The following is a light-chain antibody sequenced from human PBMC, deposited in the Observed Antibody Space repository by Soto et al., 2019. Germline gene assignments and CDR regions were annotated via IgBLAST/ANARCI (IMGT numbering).Light chain of an antibody. CDR3: CSYTTSTTFA. V-gene: IGLV2-14*01. Sequence: QSVLTQPASVSGSLGQSITISCSGTSSDVGAYNYVSWYQQYPGKAPKLMIYHVTDRPSGVSNRFSGSKSGNTASLTISGLQAEDEADYYCCSYTTSTTFAFGTGTKVTVL. CDR1: SSDVGAYNY. J-gene: IGLJ1*01. CDR2: HVT.